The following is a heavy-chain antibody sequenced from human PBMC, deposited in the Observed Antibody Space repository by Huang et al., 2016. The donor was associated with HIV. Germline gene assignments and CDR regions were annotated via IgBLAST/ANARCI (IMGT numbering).Heavy chain of an antibody. CDR3: ASQAVDYDYVWGSYRDY. Sequence: QLHLQESGSGLVKPSQTLSLTCAVSGGSISSGAYSWSWIRQPPGKGLEWIGCVVQSGSTYYNLSLKSRVTISVDRSKNNVSLKLNSVAAADTAVYYCASQAVDYDYVWGSYRDYWGQGTLVTVSS. CDR1: GGSISSGAYS. J-gene: IGHJ4*02. D-gene: IGHD3-16*02. V-gene: IGHV4-30-2*01. CDR2: VVQSGST.